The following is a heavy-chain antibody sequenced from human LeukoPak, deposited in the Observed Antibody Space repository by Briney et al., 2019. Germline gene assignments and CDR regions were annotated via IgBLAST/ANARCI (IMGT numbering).Heavy chain of an antibody. CDR2: IYDSGTT. CDR3: ARHVGRGTQIYYMDV. V-gene: IGHV4-30-4*07. Sequence: SETLSLTCAVSGASITNGAYCWSWIRQPPGKGLEWIGYIYDSGTTFYNPSLKTRLTISVDTSKNQFSLRLTSVTAADTAVYYCARHVGRGTQIYYMDVWGKGTTVTVSS. CDR1: GASITNGAYC. J-gene: IGHJ6*03. D-gene: IGHD3-16*01.